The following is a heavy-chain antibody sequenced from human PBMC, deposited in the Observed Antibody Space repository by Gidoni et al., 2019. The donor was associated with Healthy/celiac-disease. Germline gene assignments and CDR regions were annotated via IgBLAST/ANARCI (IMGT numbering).Heavy chain of an antibody. Sequence: EVQLVESGGVVVQPGGSLRLSCAASGFTFDDYTMHWVRQAPGKGLEWVSLISWDGGSTYYADSVKGRFTISRDNSKNSLYLQMNSLRTEDTALYYCAKDGGYCTNGVCYKLGGFDYWGQGTLVTVSS. J-gene: IGHJ4*02. CDR3: AKDGGYCTNGVCYKLGGFDY. CDR2: ISWDGGST. CDR1: GFTFDDYT. V-gene: IGHV3-43*01. D-gene: IGHD2-8*01.